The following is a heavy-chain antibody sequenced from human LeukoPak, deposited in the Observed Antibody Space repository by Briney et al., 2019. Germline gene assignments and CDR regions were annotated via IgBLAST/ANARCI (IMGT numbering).Heavy chain of an antibody. V-gene: IGHV3-30*18. D-gene: IGHD3-22*01. CDR2: ISYDGSNK. CDR3: AKDAGSSGYLVDY. CDR1: GFTFSSYG. J-gene: IGHJ4*02. Sequence: PGGSLGLSCAASGFTFSSYGMHWVRQAPGKGLEWVAVISYDGSNKYYADSVKGRFTISRDNSKNTLYLQMNSLRAEDTAMYHCAKDAGSSGYLVDYWGQGTLVTVSS.